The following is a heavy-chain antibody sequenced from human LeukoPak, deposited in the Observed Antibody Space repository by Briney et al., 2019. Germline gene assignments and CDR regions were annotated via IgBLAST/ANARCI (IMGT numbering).Heavy chain of an antibody. Sequence: HPGGSLRLSCAASGFTFSGYSMNWVRQAPGKGLEWVSYISSDSGTIYYADSVKGRFTISRDNAKSSLYLQMTSLRDDDTAVYYCARDTLAPYWYFDLWGRGTLVTVSS. CDR3: ARDTLAPYWYFDL. J-gene: IGHJ2*01. V-gene: IGHV3-48*02. D-gene: IGHD2-15*01. CDR2: ISSDSGTI. CDR1: GFTFSGYS.